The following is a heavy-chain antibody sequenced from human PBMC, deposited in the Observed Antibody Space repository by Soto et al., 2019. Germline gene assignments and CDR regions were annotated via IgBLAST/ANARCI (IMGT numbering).Heavy chain of an antibody. CDR1: GGSISSGGYY. CDR2: IYYSGST. D-gene: IGHD4-17*01. Sequence: QVQLQESGPGLVKPSQTLSLTCTVSGGSISSGGYYWSWIRQHPGKGLEWIGYIYYSGSTYYNPSLKSRVTISVDTSKNQSTLKRSSVTAADTAVYYCASEGIEGDYPYSYYYGMDVWGQGTTVTVSS. V-gene: IGHV4-31*03. J-gene: IGHJ6*02. CDR3: ASEGIEGDYPYSYYYGMDV.